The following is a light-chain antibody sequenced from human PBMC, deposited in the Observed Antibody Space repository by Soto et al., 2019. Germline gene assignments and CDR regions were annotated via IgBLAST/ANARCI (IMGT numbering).Light chain of an antibody. CDR2: EGG. CDR3: CSFALRSTLI. Sequence: QSALTQPASVSGSPGQSITVSCTGTSSDVGGHNYVSWFQQHPGQAPKLMIYEGGKRPSGVSNRFSGSKSGNTASLTISGLQAEDEADYYCCSFALRSTLIFGGGTKLTVL. CDR1: SSDVGGHNY. J-gene: IGLJ2*01. V-gene: IGLV2-23*01.